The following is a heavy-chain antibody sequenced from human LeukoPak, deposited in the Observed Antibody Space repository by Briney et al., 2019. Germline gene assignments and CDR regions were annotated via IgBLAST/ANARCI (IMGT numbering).Heavy chain of an antibody. CDR1: GGTFSSYA. CDR2: VIPILGIA. Sequence: GASVKVSCKASGGTFSSYAISWVRQTPGQGLEWMVRVIPILGIANYAQNFQGRVTITADKSTIPAYMELSNLRAEDPAVYYRARGGSGAPTLNYYYYGMDVWGQGTTVTVSS. D-gene: IGHD3-10*01. J-gene: IGHJ6*02. CDR3: ARGGSGAPTLNYYYYGMDV. V-gene: IGHV1-69*04.